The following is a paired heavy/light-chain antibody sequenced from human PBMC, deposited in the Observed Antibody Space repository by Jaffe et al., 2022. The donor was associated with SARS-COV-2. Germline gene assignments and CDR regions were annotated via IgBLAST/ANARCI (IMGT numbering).Heavy chain of an antibody. V-gene: IGHV4-34*01. Sequence: QVQLQQWGAGLLKPSETLSLTCVVYGGSFSTYYWSWIRQPPGKGLEWIGEINHSGSSNYNPSLKSRVTISVDASKRHFSLKLTSVTAADTAVYYCASGQVWLDSWGQGTLVTVSS. CDR1: GGSFSTYY. CDR2: INHSGSS. CDR3: ASGQVWLDS. J-gene: IGHJ5*01.
Light chain of an antibody. Sequence: DIQMTQSPSSLSASVGDRVTITCRASQSISAFLNWYQQKPGKAPNLLIYAASSLHSGVPSRFSGSGSGTDFTLTISSLQPEDFATYYCQQSYSTPRTFGQGTKVEIK. J-gene: IGKJ1*01. CDR3: QQSYSTPRT. V-gene: IGKV1-39*01. CDR2: AAS. CDR1: QSISAF.